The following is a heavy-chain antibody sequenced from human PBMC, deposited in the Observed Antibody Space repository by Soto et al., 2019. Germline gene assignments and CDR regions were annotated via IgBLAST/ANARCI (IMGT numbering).Heavy chain of an antibody. V-gene: IGHV1-69*13. Sequence: SVEVYFKASGGPFSRYAISLVREAPGQGLEWMGGIIPIFGTASYAQKLQGRVTITAYESTSTAYMELSSLRSEDTAVYYCARVWGVTMTVVGPFDIWGQGTMVTVSS. CDR3: ARVWGVTMTVVGPFDI. J-gene: IGHJ3*02. CDR1: GGPFSRYA. D-gene: IGHD3-22*01. CDR2: IIPIFGTA.